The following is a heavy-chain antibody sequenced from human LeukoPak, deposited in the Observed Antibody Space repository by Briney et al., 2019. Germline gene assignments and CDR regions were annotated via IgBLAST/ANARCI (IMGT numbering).Heavy chain of an antibody. Sequence: SETLSLTCTVSGYSISSGYYWGWIRQPPGKGLEWIGSIYHSGSTYYNPSLKSRVTILVDTSKNQFSLKLSSVTAADTAVYYCASDGGRGYSQGPYYMDVWGKGTTVTVSS. J-gene: IGHJ6*03. D-gene: IGHD5-18*01. CDR1: GYSISSGYY. CDR3: ASDGGRGYSQGPYYMDV. CDR2: IYHSGST. V-gene: IGHV4-38-2*02.